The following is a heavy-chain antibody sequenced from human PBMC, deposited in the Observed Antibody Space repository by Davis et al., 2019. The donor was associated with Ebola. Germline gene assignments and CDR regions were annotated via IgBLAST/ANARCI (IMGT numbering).Heavy chain of an antibody. CDR3: ATTSTTGYYYYGMDV. J-gene: IGHJ6*02. CDR1: GYTLTDYQ. D-gene: IGHD1-1*01. V-gene: IGHV1-46*01. CDR2: INPSGGST. Sequence: ASVKVSCKASGYTLTDYQMHWVRQAPGQGLEWMGIINPSGGSTNYAQKFQGRVTMTRVTSTTTVYMELSSLRSEDTAVYYCATTSTTGYYYYGMDVWGQGTTVTVSS.